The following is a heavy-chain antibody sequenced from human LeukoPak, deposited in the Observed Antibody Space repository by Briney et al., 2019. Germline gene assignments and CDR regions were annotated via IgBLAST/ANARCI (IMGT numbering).Heavy chain of an antibody. CDR2: IKEDGTET. V-gene: IGHV3-7*03. CDR1: GFTFSSYW. D-gene: IGHD5-24*01. J-gene: IGHJ4*02. CDR3: AKEGRSLQTY. Sequence: PGGSLRLSCAASGFTFSSYWMSWVRQAPGKGLEWVVNIKEDGTETNYVDSVKGRFTISRDNAKNSLYLQMNSLRVEDTAVYYCAKEGRSLQTYWGQGTLVTVSS.